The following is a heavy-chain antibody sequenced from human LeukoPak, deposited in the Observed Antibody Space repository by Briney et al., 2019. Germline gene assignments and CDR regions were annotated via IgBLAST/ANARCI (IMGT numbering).Heavy chain of an antibody. J-gene: IGHJ4*02. V-gene: IGHV1-2*02. CDR1: RYTFTNYY. D-gene: IGHD3-9*01. Sequence: GASVKASCKASRYTFTNYYLHWVRQAPGQGLEWMGWINPNSGGTKPAQKFLGRVTMTRDTSISTAYMELTRLTYDDTAVYYCAKGDDILTGYLSYFDYWGQGTLVTVSS. CDR3: AKGDDILTGYLSYFDY. CDR2: INPNSGGT.